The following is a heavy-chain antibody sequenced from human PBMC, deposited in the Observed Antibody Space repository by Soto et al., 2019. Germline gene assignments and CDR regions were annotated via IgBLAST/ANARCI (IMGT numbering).Heavy chain of an antibody. Sequence: ASVKVSCKASGFTFTGYYMHWVRQAPGQGLEWMGWINPNSGGTNYAQKFQGRVTMTRDTSISTAYMELSRLRSDDTAVYYCAREGWYHTVPGGMDVWGQGTTVTSP. CDR2: INPNSGGT. V-gene: IGHV1-2*02. J-gene: IGHJ6*02. CDR1: GFTFTGYY. CDR3: AREGWYHTVPGGMDV. D-gene: IGHD2-15*01.